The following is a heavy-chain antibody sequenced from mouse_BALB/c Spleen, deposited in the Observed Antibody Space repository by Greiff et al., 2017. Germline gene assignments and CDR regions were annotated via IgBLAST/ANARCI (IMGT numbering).Heavy chain of an antibody. CDR1: GFAFSSYD. CDR2: ISSGGGST. Sequence: DVMLVESGGGLVKPGGSLKLSCAASGFAFSSYDMSWVRQTPEKRLEWVAYISSGGGSTYYPDTVKGRFTISRDNAKNTLYLQMSSLKSEDTAMYYCARGYYTMDYWGQGTLVTVSS. V-gene: IGHV5-12-1*01. CDR3: ARGYYTMDY. J-gene: IGHJ4*01.